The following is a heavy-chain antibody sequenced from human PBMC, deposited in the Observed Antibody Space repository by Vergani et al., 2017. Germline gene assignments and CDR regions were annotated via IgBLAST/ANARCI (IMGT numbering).Heavy chain of an antibody. CDR1: GGSINSGGYY. J-gene: IGHJ4*02. CDR2: IYYSGST. Sequence: QVQLQESGPGLVKPSQTLSLTCTVSGGSINSGGYYWSWIRQHPGKGLEWIGYIYYSGSTYYNPSLKSRVTISVDTSKNQFSLKLSSVTAADTAVYYCASGFQGPGGTTSLFFWGQGTLVTVSS. D-gene: IGHD1-7*01. V-gene: IGHV4-31*03. CDR3: ASGFQGPGGTTSLFF.